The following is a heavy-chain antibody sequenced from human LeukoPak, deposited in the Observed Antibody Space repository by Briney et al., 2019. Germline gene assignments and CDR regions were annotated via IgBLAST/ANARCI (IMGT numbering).Heavy chain of an antibody. Sequence: ASVKVSCKASGYTFTGYYMHLVRQAPGQGLEWMGWINPNSGGTNYAQKFQGRVTMTRDTSISTAYMELSRLRSDDTAVYYCALLTIFGVVIAGDHYWGQGTLVTVSS. D-gene: IGHD3-3*01. J-gene: IGHJ4*02. V-gene: IGHV1-2*02. CDR3: ALLTIFGVVIAGDHY. CDR1: GYTFTGYY. CDR2: INPNSGGT.